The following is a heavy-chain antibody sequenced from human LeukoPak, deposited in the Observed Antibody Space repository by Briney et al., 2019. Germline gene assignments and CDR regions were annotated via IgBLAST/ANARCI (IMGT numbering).Heavy chain of an antibody. J-gene: IGHJ6*03. CDR3: ARAANRDILTGYYKRYYYYYYMDV. CDR1: GGSISSSSYY. V-gene: IGHV4-39*07. CDR2: IYYSGST. Sequence: KTSETLSLTCTVSGGSISSSSYYWGWIRQPPGKGLEWIGSIYYSGSTYYNPSLKSRVTISVDTSKNQFSLKLSSVTAADTAVYYCARAANRDILTGYYKRYYYYYYMDVWGKGTTVTVSS. D-gene: IGHD3-9*01.